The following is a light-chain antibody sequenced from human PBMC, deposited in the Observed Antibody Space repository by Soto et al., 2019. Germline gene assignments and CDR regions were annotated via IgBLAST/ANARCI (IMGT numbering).Light chain of an antibody. CDR2: AAS. J-gene: IGKJ1*01. CDR1: QSISSY. V-gene: IGKV1-39*01. CDR3: QQSYSTPRT. Sequence: DIKMNKSPSSLSAYVGDRVTITCRASQSISSYLNCYQQKPGKAPKLLIYAASSLQSGVPSRFSGSGSGTDFTLTISSLQPEDFATYYCQQSYSTPRTFGQGANV.